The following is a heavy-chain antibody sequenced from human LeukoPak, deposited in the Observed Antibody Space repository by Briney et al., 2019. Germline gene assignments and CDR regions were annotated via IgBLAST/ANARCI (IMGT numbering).Heavy chain of an antibody. Sequence: GSLRLSCAASGFTFSDYYMSWIRQPPGKGLEWIGSIYYSGSTYYNPSLKSRVTISVDTSKNQFSLKLSSVTAADTAVYYCARFSSSWLYYFDYWGQGTLVTVSS. CDR1: GFTFSDYY. CDR2: IYYSGST. V-gene: IGHV4-38-2*01. CDR3: ARFSSSWLYYFDY. D-gene: IGHD6-6*01. J-gene: IGHJ4*02.